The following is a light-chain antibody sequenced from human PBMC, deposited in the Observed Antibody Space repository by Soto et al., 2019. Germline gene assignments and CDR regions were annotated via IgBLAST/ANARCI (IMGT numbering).Light chain of an antibody. V-gene: IGKV3-20*01. CDR3: QQYGYLVT. Sequence: EIVMTQSPATLSVSPGERATLSCRASQSITNNYLAWYQQEPGRAHRLLIYGASSRATGIPDRFSGSGSGTDFTLTISRLEPEDFAMYYCQQYGYLVTFGGGTKVAIK. CDR2: GAS. J-gene: IGKJ4*01. CDR1: QSITNNY.